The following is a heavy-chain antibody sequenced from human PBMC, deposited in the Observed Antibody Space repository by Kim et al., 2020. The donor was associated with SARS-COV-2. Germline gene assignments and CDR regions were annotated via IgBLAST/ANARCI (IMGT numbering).Heavy chain of an antibody. CDR2: TYYRSKWYN. J-gene: IGHJ6*02. Sequence: SQTLSLTCAISGDSVSSNSAAWNWIRQSPSRGLEWLRRTYYRSKWYNAYAVSVKSRITINPDTSKNQFSLQLNSVTPEDTAVYYCERDGYYSSSWYDYGYYYDGMDVWGQGTTVAVS. CDR1: GDSVSSNSAA. CDR3: ERDGYYSSSWYDYGYYYDGMDV. D-gene: IGHD6-13*01. V-gene: IGHV6-1*01.